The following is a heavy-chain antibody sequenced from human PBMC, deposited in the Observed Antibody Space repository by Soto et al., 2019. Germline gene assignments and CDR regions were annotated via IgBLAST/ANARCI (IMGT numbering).Heavy chain of an antibody. V-gene: IGHV4-59*01. CDR3: ARDGSGYDFWSGPYFFDY. J-gene: IGHJ4*02. Sequence: SETLSLTCTVSGGSISTYYWSWIRQPPGKGLEWIGYIYYNGRTNYNPSLESRVTISLDTSKSQFSLKLSSVSAADTAVCYCARDGSGYDFWSGPYFFDYWGPGTLVTVSS. CDR2: IYYNGRT. D-gene: IGHD3-3*01. CDR1: GGSISTYY.